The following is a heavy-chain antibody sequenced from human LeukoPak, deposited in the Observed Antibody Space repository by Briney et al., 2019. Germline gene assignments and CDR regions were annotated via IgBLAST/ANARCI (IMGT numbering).Heavy chain of an antibody. Sequence: GGCLRLSCAPSGFTFSSYGMHWVRQAPGKGLEWVAVIWYDGSNKYYADSVKGRFTISRDNSQNTLYLQLNSLRAEDTAVYYCARDWTLNYWGQGTLVTVSS. V-gene: IGHV3-33*01. CDR3: ARDWTLNY. CDR2: IWYDGSNK. J-gene: IGHJ4*02. CDR1: GFTFSSYG. D-gene: IGHD3/OR15-3a*01.